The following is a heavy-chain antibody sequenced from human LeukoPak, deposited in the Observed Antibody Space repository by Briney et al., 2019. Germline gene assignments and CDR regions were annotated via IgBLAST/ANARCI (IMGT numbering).Heavy chain of an antibody. Sequence: SVTLSLTCGVSGGSITSTNWWSWARQPPGQGLEWIGEVSLSGLTNYNPSLSSRIIMALDTSKNHLSLHLTSVTAADTAVYYCSRENGAFSPFGYWGQGYLVTVLS. D-gene: IGHD2-8*01. CDR1: GGSITSTNW. CDR2: VSLSGLT. CDR3: SRENGAFSPFGY. J-gene: IGHJ4*02. V-gene: IGHV4-4*02.